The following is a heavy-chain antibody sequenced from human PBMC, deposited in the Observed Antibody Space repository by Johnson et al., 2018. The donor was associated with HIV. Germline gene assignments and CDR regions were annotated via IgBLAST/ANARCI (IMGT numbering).Heavy chain of an antibody. V-gene: IGHV3-7*05. J-gene: IGHJ3*02. Sequence: VQLVESGGGLVKPGGSLKLSCAASGFTFSGSAIHWVRQASGKGLEWVANIKQDGSEHYYVDSVKGRFTIARDNAKNSLYRQMNSLRAEDTAVYSCARARAYSGYDDAFDIWGQGTMVTVSS. CDR1: GFTFSGSA. CDR3: ARARAYSGYDDAFDI. CDR2: IKQDGSEH. D-gene: IGHD5-12*01.